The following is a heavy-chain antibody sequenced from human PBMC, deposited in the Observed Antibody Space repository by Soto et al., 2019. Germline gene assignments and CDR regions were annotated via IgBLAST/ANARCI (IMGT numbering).Heavy chain of an antibody. Sequence: EVQLVESGGGLVQPGGSLRLSCVASGFTFRDSWMHWVRQAPGKGLVWFSRIIGDGSGANYADSVRGRFTISRDNAKNTVYLEMNSLTDEDTAVYYCARVAVASRGIDYWGQGTLVTVSS. CDR2: IIGDGSGA. D-gene: IGHD6-19*01. J-gene: IGHJ4*02. V-gene: IGHV3-74*01. CDR3: ARVAVASRGIDY. CDR1: GFTFRDSW.